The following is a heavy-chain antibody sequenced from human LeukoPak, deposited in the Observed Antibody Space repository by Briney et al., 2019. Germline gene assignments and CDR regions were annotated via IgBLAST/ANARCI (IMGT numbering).Heavy chain of an antibody. J-gene: IGHJ4*02. CDR1: GGSINNYY. D-gene: IGHD3-22*01. CDR3: AQSYDSSGFYNY. CDR2: IYYSEST. Sequence: SETLSLTCTVSGGSINNYYWSWIRQPPGKGLEWVGYIYYSESTNYNPSFKSRVTISVDTSKNQFSLKLSSVTAADTAVYYCAQSYDSSGFYNYWGQGTLVTVSS. V-gene: IGHV4-59*01.